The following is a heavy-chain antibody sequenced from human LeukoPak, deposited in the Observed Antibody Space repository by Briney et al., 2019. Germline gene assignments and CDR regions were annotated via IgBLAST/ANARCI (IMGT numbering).Heavy chain of an antibody. CDR2: IRYDGNNK. CDR1: GFTFSSYA. D-gene: IGHD7-27*01. Sequence: PGGSLRLSYAASGFTFSSYAMHWVRQAPGKGLEWVAFIRYDGNNKYYADSVKGRFTISRDNSKNTLYLQMNSLRGEDTAVYYCAKGSSDWGSNWGQGTLVTVSS. J-gene: IGHJ4*02. CDR3: AKGSSDWGSN. V-gene: IGHV3-30*02.